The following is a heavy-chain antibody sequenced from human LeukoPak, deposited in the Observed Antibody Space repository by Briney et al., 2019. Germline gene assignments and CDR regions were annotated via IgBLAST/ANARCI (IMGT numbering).Heavy chain of an antibody. CDR2: INWNGGST. V-gene: IGHV3-20*04. J-gene: IGHJ4*02. CDR3: ARDTGQWLEFDY. D-gene: IGHD6-19*01. Sequence: PGGSLRLSCAASGFTFDDYGMSWVRQAPGKGLEWVSGINWNGGSTGYADSVKGRFTISRDNAKNSLYLQMDSLRAEDTALYYCARDTGQWLEFDYWGQGTLVTVSS. CDR1: GFTFDDYG.